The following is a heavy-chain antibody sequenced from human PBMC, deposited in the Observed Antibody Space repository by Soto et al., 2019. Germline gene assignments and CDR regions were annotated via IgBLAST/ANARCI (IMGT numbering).Heavy chain of an antibody. Sequence: SETLSLTCAVYGGSFSGYYWTWIRQPPGKGLEWIGEINHSGTINFNPSLKSRLTISLDTSKKHFSLKLGSVTDADTAAYYCARADRTLVTSYSLDVWGQGTTVTVSS. J-gene: IGHJ6*02. D-gene: IGHD2-21*02. CDR2: INHSGTI. CDR1: GGSFSGYY. V-gene: IGHV4-34*01. CDR3: ARADRTLVTSYSLDV.